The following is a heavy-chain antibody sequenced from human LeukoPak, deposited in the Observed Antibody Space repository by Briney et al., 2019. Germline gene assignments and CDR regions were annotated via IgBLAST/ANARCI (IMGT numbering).Heavy chain of an antibody. V-gene: IGHV3-13*01. D-gene: IGHD3-3*02. CDR3: ARELLGPPFYGLDV. CDR2: IHTSGLT. Sequence: GGSLRLSCAASGFTFSDYDMHWVRQVTGKGLEWVSAIHTSGLTYYANSVKGRFIISRDNGKDSLFLQMNSLRAGDTSVYYCARELLGPPFYGLDVWGQGTTVTVSS. CDR1: GFTFSDYD. J-gene: IGHJ6*02.